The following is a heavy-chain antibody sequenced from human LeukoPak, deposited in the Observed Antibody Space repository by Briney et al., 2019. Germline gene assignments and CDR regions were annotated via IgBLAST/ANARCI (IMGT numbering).Heavy chain of an antibody. CDR3: AKVPIRYSASGAFDI. D-gene: IGHD3-9*01. V-gene: IGHV3-9*01. CDR1: GFTFDDYA. J-gene: IGHJ3*02. CDR2: ISWNSGSI. Sequence: GGSLRLSCAASGFTFDDYAMHWVRQAPGKGLEWVSGISWNSGSIGYADSEKGRFTISRDNAKNSLYLQMNSLRAEDTALYYCAKVPIRYSASGAFDIWGQGTMVTVSS.